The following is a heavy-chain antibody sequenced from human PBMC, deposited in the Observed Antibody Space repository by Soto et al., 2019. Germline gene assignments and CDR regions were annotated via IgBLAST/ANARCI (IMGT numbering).Heavy chain of an antibody. CDR1: GFTFSSYT. CDR3: AREWSISVGAPGY. D-gene: IGHD6-19*01. J-gene: IGHJ4*02. V-gene: IGHV3-30-3*01. CDR2: ISNNGINK. Sequence: QVQLVESGGGVVQPGRSLRLSCAASGFTFSSYTMYWVREGAGKVLEWVAGISNNGINKDYADSVKGRFIVSRDNSKNTLNLQINSLRRDDSAIYYRAREWSISVGAPGYWGQGTLVTVSS.